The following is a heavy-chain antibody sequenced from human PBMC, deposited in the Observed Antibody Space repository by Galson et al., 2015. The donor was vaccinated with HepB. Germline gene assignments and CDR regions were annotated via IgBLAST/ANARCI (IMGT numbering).Heavy chain of an antibody. CDR3: AKDTGTILYDYAFDP. D-gene: IGHD3-16*01. Sequence: SLRLSCAASGFTFSSYGMHWVRQAPGKGLEWVAVISYDGSNKYYADSVKGRFTISRDNSKNTLYLQMNSLRAEDTAVYYCAKDTGTILYDYAFDPWGQGTLVTVSS. CDR1: GFTFSSYG. CDR2: ISYDGSNK. V-gene: IGHV3-30*18. J-gene: IGHJ5*02.